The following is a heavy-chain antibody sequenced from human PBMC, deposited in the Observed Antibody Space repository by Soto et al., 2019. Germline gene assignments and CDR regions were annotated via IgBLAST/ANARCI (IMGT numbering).Heavy chain of an antibody. CDR2: ISTRGGRT. Sequence: EVLLLESGGGLTQPGGSLRLACAASGFSFSSYAMSWVRQPPPQGLEWVSSISTRGGRTYYADSVKGRFSISRDNSANAVYLDMDNLRAEDTGIYYCAKEFYYDASGQYSDLYFDSWGQGALVTVSS. CDR1: GFSFSSYA. CDR3: AKEFYYDASGQYSDLYFDS. V-gene: IGHV3-23*01. D-gene: IGHD3-22*01. J-gene: IGHJ4*02.